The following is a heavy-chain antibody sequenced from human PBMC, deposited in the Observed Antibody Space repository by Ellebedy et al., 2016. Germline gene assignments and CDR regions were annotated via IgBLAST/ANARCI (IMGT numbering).Heavy chain of an antibody. CDR1: GDSVSNNGAS. V-gene: IGHV6-1*01. CDR3: VRGHNWSPDY. Sequence: SETLSLXXAISGDSVSNNGASWNWIRQSPSRGLEWLGKTYYRSKWYSDYAVSVKSRITINPDTSKNHFSLQLNSVSPEDTAVYYCVRGHNWSPDYWGQGTLVTVSS. D-gene: IGHD1-20*01. CDR2: TYYRSKWYS. J-gene: IGHJ4*02.